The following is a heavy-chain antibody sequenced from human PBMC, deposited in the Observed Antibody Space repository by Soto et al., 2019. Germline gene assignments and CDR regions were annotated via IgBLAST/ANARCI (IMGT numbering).Heavy chain of an antibody. Sequence: SETLSLTCTVSGGSINNFYWSWIRQSPDKGLEWIGYIHYSGSTSYNPSLRSRVTMSVDTSKNHFSLKLSSVTAADTAVYYCARTRGSGCTDVWGQGTTVTVSS. CDR2: IHYSGST. J-gene: IGHJ6*02. D-gene: IGHD6-19*01. V-gene: IGHV4-59*08. CDR1: GGSINNFY. CDR3: ARTRGSGCTDV.